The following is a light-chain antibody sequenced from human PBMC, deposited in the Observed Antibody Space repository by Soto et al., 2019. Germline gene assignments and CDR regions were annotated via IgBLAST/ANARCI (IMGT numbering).Light chain of an antibody. CDR3: SSYAGATNLV. CDR2: EVS. V-gene: IGLV2-8*01. CDR1: SSDVGAYNS. Sequence: QSALTQPPSASGSPGQSVTISCTGTSSDVGAYNSVSWYQHYPGKAPKLLIYEVSKRPSGVPDRFSGSKSGNTASLTVSGLQAEDEADYYCSSYAGATNLVFSGGTELTVL. J-gene: IGLJ2*01.